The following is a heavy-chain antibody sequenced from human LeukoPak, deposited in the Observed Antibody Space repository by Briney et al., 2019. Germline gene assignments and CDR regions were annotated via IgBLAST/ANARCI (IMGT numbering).Heavy chain of an antibody. CDR1: GFTFSGSA. CDR3: TRLEDYYGSGSYLNFDY. D-gene: IGHD3-10*01. Sequence: GGSLRLSCAASGFTFSGSAMHWVRQASGKGLEWVGRIRSKANSYATAYAASVKGRFTISRDDSKNTAYLQMNSLKTEDTAVYYCTRLEDYYGSGSYLNFDYWGQGTLVTVSS. V-gene: IGHV3-73*01. CDR2: IRSKANSYAT. J-gene: IGHJ4*02.